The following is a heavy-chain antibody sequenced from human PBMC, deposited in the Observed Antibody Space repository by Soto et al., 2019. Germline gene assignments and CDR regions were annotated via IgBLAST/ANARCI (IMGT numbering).Heavy chain of an antibody. Sequence: QVQLQQWGAGLLKPSETLSLTCAVYGGSFSGYYWSWIRQPPGKGLEWIGEINHSGSTNYNPSLKSRVTISVDTSKNQFSLKLSSVTAADTAVYYCARFQTRIAAAGTPGYYFDYWGQGTLVTVSS. V-gene: IGHV4-34*01. D-gene: IGHD6-13*01. CDR2: INHSGST. CDR1: GGSFSGYY. CDR3: ARFQTRIAAAGTPGYYFDY. J-gene: IGHJ4*02.